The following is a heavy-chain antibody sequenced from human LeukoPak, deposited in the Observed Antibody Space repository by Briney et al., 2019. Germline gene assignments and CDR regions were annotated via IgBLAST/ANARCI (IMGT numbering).Heavy chain of an antibody. J-gene: IGHJ3*02. Sequence: SETLSLTCAVSGGSISSGGYSWSWIRQPPGKGLEWIGYIYHSGSTYYNPSLKSRVTISVDRSKNQFSLKLSSVTAADTAVYYCARVGAYSYAFDIWGQGTMVTVSS. D-gene: IGHD5-18*01. CDR3: ARVGAYSYAFDI. CDR1: GGSISSGGYS. CDR2: IYHSGST. V-gene: IGHV4-30-2*01.